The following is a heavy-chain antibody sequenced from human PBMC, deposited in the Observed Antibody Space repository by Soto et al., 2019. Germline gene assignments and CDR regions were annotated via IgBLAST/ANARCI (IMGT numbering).Heavy chain of an antibody. J-gene: IGHJ6*02. V-gene: IGHV3-30*18. D-gene: IGHD5-18*01. CDR2: ISYDGSNK. CDR1: GFTFSSYG. Sequence: GGSLRLSCAASGFTFSSYGMHWVRQAPGKGLEWVAVISYDGSNKYYADSVKGRFTISRDNSKNTLYLQMNSLRAEDTAVYYCAKDIIGYSYGYGMDVWGQGTTVTVSS. CDR3: AKDIIGYSYGYGMDV.